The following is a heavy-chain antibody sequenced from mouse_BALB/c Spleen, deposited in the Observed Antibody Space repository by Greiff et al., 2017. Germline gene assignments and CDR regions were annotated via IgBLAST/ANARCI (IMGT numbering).Heavy chain of an antibody. CDR2: IYPGSGNT. J-gene: IGHJ3*01. CDR3: ARGSSGPFAY. V-gene: IGHV1-77*01. CDR1: GYTFTDYY. D-gene: IGHD3-1*01. Sequence: VQLQQSGAELARPGASVKLSCKASGYTFTDYYINWVKQRTGQGLEWIGEIYPGSGNTYYNEKFKGKATLTADKSSSTAYMQLSSLTSEDSAVYFCARGSSGPFAYWGQGTLVTVSA.